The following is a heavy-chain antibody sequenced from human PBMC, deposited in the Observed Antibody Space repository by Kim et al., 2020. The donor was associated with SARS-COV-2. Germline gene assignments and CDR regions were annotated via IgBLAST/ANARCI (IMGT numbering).Heavy chain of an antibody. CDR3: ARVRSWNERFDY. D-gene: IGHD1-1*01. V-gene: IGHV3-33*01. CDR1: GFTFSSYG. Sequence: GGSLRLSCAASGFTFSSYGMHWVRQAPGKGLEWVAVIWYDGSNKYYADSVKGRFTISRDNSKNTLYLQMNSLRAEDTAVYYCARVRSWNERFDYWGQGTLVTVSS. J-gene: IGHJ4*02. CDR2: IWYDGSNK.